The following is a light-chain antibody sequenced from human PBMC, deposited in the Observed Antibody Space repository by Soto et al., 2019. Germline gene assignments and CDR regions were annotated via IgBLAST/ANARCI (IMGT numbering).Light chain of an antibody. V-gene: IGKV3-15*01. J-gene: IGKJ4*01. CDR3: QQYNNWPPLT. CDR2: GAS. CDR1: QSVSSN. Sequence: EIVMTQSPATLSVSQGERATLSCGASQSVSSNLAWYQQKPGQAPRLLIYGASTRATGIPARFSGSGSGTEFTLTISSLQSEDFAVYSCQQYNNWPPLTFGGGTNVDI.